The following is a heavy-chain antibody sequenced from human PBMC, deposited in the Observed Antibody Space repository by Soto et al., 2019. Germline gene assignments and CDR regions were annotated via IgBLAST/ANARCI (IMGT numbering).Heavy chain of an antibody. J-gene: IGHJ4*02. V-gene: IGHV4-34*09. CDR2: IYYSGST. CDR1: GGSFSGYY. CDR3: AREDGSSGYIDY. Sequence: SETLSLTCAVYGGSFSGYYWSWIRQPPGKGLEWIGDIYYSGSTNYNPSLKSRVTISVDTSKNQFSLKLSSVTAADTAVYYCAREDGSSGYIDYWGQGTLVTVSS. D-gene: IGHD3-22*01.